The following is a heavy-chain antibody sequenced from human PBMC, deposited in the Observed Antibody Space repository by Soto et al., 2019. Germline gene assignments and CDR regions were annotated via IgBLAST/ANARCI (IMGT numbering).Heavy chain of an antibody. CDR3: AAGYSSAWMFDP. D-gene: IGHD6-25*01. CDR1: GFSFNDYG. V-gene: IGHV3-20*04. Sequence: EVQLVASGGSVVRPGGSLRLSCVASGFSFNDYGMNWVRQPPGKGLEWASGINWNGGITGYSDSLKGRFTISRDNAKNSLYLEMNSLRADDTALYYCAAGYSSAWMFDPWGQGTLVNVSS. J-gene: IGHJ5*02. CDR2: INWNGGIT.